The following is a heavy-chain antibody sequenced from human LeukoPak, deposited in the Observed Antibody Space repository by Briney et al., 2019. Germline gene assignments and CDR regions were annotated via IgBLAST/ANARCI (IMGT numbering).Heavy chain of an antibody. Sequence: PGGSLRLSCAASGFTFSSYWMSWVRQAPGKGLEGVANIKQGGSEKYYVDSVKGRFTISRDNAKNSLYLQMNSLRAEDTAVYYCARGSAAAGTYWFDPWGQGTLVTVSS. J-gene: IGHJ5*02. D-gene: IGHD6-13*01. CDR2: IKQGGSEK. V-gene: IGHV3-7*01. CDR1: GFTFSSYW. CDR3: ARGSAAAGTYWFDP.